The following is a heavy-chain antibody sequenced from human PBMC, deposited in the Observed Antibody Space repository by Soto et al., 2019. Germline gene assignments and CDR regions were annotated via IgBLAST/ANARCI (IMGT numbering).Heavy chain of an antibody. Sequence: PGGSLRLSCAASGFRFSDYYMSWIRQAPGKGLEWVSYISDSSDSMYYADSVKGRFTISRDNAKNSLYLQMNSLRAEDTAVYYCARDTLADSSGYYVFDYWGPGTQVTVS. J-gene: IGHJ4*02. CDR1: GFRFSDYY. CDR3: ARDTLADSSGYYVFDY. D-gene: IGHD3-22*01. CDR2: ISDSSDSM. V-gene: IGHV3-11*04.